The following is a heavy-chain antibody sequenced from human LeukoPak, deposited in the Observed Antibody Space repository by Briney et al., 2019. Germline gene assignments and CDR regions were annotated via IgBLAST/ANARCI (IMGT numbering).Heavy chain of an antibody. CDR2: ISSSSSYI. J-gene: IGHJ4*02. CDR3: ARDFVRLGFAHYFEY. CDR1: GFTFSSYS. V-gene: IGHV3-21*01. Sequence: GGSLRLSCAASGFTFSSYSMNWVRQAPGKGLEWVSSISSSSSYIYYADSVKGRFTISRDNAKNSLYLQMNSLRAEDTAVYYCARDFVRLGFAHYFEYWGQGTLVTVSS. D-gene: IGHD3-16*01.